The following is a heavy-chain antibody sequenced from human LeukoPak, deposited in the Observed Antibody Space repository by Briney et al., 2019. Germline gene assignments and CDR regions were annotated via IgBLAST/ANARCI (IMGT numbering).Heavy chain of an antibody. J-gene: IGHJ4*02. D-gene: IGHD6-19*01. CDR3: AREAVAGDFDY. CDR2: ITYDGSNK. V-gene: IGHV3-30-3*01. CDR1: GFTFSSYA. Sequence: GRSLRLSCAASGFTFSSYAMHWVRQAPGKGLEWVAVITYDGSNKYYADSVKGRFTISRDNSMNTLYLQMNSLRAEDTAVYYCAREAVAGDFDYWGQGTLVTVSS.